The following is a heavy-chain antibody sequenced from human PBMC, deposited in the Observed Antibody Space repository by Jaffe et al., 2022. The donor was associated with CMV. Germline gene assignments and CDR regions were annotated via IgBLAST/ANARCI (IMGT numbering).Heavy chain of an antibody. J-gene: IGHJ3*02. V-gene: IGHV3-21*01. Sequence: EVQLVESGGGLVKPGGSLRLSCAASGFTFSSYSMNWVRQAPGKGLEWVSSISSSSSYIYYADSVKGRFTISRDNAKNSLYLQMNSLRAEDTAVYYCARGGRNSDAFDIWGQGTMVTVSS. CDR3: ARGGRNSDAFDI. CDR1: GFTFSSYS. CDR2: ISSSSSYI. D-gene: IGHD1-7*01.